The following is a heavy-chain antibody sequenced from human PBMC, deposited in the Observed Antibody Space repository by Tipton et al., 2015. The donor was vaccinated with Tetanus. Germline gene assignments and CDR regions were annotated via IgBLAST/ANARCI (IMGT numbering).Heavy chain of an antibody. V-gene: IGHV1-2*02. D-gene: IGHD3-22*01. CDR2: INPKSGAT. CDR3: ARDRGDYIYYGMDV. J-gene: IGHJ6*02. Sequence: QLVQSGAEVKKPGASVKVSCKASGYTFTDYYMNWVRQAPGQGLEWMGYINPKSGATNFAQKFQDRVPMTRDTSISTAYMELRSLRSDDTAVYYCARDRGDYIYYGMDVWGPGTTVTVS. CDR1: GYTFTDYY.